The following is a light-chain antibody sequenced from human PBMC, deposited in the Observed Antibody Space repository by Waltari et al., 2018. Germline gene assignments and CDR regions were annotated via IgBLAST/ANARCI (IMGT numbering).Light chain of an antibody. CDR3: QQYNNWPPGLT. CDR2: GAS. J-gene: IGKJ4*01. Sequence: EIVMTPSPATMSVSPGERATISCRASQSVSSNLAWYQQKPGQAPRLLIYGASTSATGIPARFSGSGSGTEFTLTISSLQSEDFAVYYCQQYNNWPPGLTFGGGTKVEIK. V-gene: IGKV3-15*01. CDR1: QSVSSN.